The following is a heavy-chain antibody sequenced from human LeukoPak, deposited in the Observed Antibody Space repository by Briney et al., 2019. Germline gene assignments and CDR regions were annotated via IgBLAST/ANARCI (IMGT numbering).Heavy chain of an antibody. CDR2: IYPGDSDT. J-gene: IGHJ4*02. CDR1: GYSFTSYW. V-gene: IGHV5-51*01. Sequence: SLKISGKGSGYSFTSYWIGWVRQMPRKGLEWMGIIYPGDSDTRYSPSFQGQVTISADKSISAAYLQWSSLKASDTAMYYCARGAMGDFWSGYPYYFDYWGQGTLVTVSS. D-gene: IGHD3-3*01. CDR3: ARGAMGDFWSGYPYYFDY.